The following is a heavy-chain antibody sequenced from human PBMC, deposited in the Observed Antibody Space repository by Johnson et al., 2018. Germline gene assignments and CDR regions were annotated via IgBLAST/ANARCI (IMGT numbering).Heavy chain of an antibody. V-gene: IGHV3-30*03. Sequence: VQLVESGGGVVQXGRSXRLXCAASGFTFSNYGMHWVRQAPGKGLEWVAVISYDGSNKSYADSVKGRFTISRDNSKNTLYLQMNSLRAEDTAVYYCASEMGIIRANYYYYGMDVWGQGTTVTVSS. CDR2: ISYDGSNK. J-gene: IGHJ6*02. CDR1: GFTFSNYG. D-gene: IGHD3-3*01. CDR3: ASEMGIIRANYYYYGMDV.